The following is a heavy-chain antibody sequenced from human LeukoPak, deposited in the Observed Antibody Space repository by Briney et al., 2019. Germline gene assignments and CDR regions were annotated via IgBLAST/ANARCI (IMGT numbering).Heavy chain of an antibody. CDR2: INPNSGGT. CDR1: GYTFTGYY. J-gene: IGHJ5*02. Sequence: ASVKVSCKASGYTFTGYYMHWGRQAPGQGLEWMGWINPNSGGTNYAQKFQGRVTMTRDTSISTAYMELSRLRSDDTAVYYCARVRAAAGTDWFDPWGQGTLVTVSS. D-gene: IGHD6-13*01. V-gene: IGHV1-2*02. CDR3: ARVRAAAGTDWFDP.